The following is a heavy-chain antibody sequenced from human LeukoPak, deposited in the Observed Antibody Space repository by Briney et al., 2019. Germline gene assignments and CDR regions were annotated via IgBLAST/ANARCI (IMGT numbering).Heavy chain of an antibody. J-gene: IGHJ4*02. CDR1: GGSFSGYY. CDR3: ATRGYSYGAFDY. V-gene: IGHV3-53*01. Sequence: ETLSLTCAVYGGSFSGYYWSWVRQAPGKGLEWVSVIYSGGSTYYADSVKGRFTISRDNSKNTLYLQMNSLRAEDTAVYYCATRGYSYGAFDYWGQGTLVTVSS. D-gene: IGHD5-18*01. CDR2: IYSGGST.